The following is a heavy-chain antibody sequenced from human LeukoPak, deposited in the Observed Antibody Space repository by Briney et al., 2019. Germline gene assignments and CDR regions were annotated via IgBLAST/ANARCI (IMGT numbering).Heavy chain of an antibody. J-gene: IGHJ3*02. CDR3: ARDRGYSYGLRFPDAFDI. D-gene: IGHD5-18*01. V-gene: IGHV1-69*04. CDR1: GGTFSSYA. Sequence: SVKVSCKASGGTFSSYAISWVRQAPGQGLEWMGRIIPILGIANYAQKFQGRVTITADKSTSTAYMELSSLRSEDTAVYYCARDRGYSYGLRFPDAFDIWGQGTMVTVSS. CDR2: IIPILGIA.